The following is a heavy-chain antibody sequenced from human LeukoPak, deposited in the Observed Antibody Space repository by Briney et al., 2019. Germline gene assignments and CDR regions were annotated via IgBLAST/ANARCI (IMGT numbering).Heavy chain of an antibody. CDR1: GGTFSSYA. CDR2: IIPIFGTA. D-gene: IGHD4-17*01. CDR3: ARVSRGERPHYGDIDY. V-gene: IGHV1-69*05. Sequence: SVKVSCKASGGTFSSYAISWVRQAPGQGLEWMGGIIPIFGTANYAQKFQGRVTITTDESTSTAYMELSSLRSEDTAVYYCARVSRGERPHYGDIDYWGQGTLVTVSS. J-gene: IGHJ4*02.